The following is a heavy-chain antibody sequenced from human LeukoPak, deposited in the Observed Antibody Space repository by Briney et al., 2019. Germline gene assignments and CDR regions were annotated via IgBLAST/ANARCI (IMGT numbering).Heavy chain of an antibody. CDR3: ARDSEQWLDY. V-gene: IGHV3-30-3*01. CDR2: ISYDGSNK. J-gene: IGHJ4*02. CDR1: GLTFSSYA. Sequence: PGGSLRLSCAASGLTFSSYAMRWVRQAPGKGLEWVAVISYDGSNKYYADSVKGRFTISRDNSKNTLYLQMNSLRAEDTAVYYCARDSEQWLDYWGQGTLVTVSS. D-gene: IGHD6-19*01.